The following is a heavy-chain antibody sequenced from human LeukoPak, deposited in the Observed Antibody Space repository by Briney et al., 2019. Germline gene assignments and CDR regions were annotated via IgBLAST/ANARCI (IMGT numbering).Heavy chain of an antibody. V-gene: IGHV3-9*01. J-gene: IGHJ4*02. CDR2: ISWNSGSI. CDR3: AKDSTSYCSGGSCSN. CDR1: GFTFDDYA. Sequence: GRSLRLSCAASGFTFDDYAMHWVRQAPGKGLEWVSGISWNSGSIGYADSVKGRFTISRDNAKNSLYLQMNSLRAEDTALYYCAKDSTSYCSGGSCSNWGQGTLVTVSS. D-gene: IGHD2-15*01.